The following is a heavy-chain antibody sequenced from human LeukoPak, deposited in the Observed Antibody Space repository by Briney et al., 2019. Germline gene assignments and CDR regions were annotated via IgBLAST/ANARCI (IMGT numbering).Heavy chain of an antibody. CDR2: IFPIFGTA. Sequence: SSVKVSCKACGGTFSSYAISWVRQAPGQGLEWVGGIFPIFGTANYAQKFQGRVTITADKSTSTAYMELSSLRSEDTAVYYCASGRPKYDYVWGSYRYYFDYWGQGTLVTVSS. CDR3: ASGRPKYDYVWGSYRYYFDY. J-gene: IGHJ4*02. CDR1: GGTFSSYA. V-gene: IGHV1-69*06. D-gene: IGHD3-16*02.